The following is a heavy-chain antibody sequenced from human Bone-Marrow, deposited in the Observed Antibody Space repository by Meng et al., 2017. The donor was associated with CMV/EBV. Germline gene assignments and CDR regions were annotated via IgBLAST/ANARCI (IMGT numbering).Heavy chain of an antibody. CDR2: IKSKTVGGTT. D-gene: IGHD3-3*01. Sequence: GESLKISCAASGFTFSNAWMSWVRQAPGKGLEWVGRIKSKTVGGTTDYAAPVKGRFTISRDDSKNTLYLQMNSLKTEDTAVYYCTAWSGYYPWDYWGQGTLVTVSS. V-gene: IGHV3-15*01. J-gene: IGHJ4*02. CDR1: GFTFSNAW. CDR3: TAWSGYYPWDY.